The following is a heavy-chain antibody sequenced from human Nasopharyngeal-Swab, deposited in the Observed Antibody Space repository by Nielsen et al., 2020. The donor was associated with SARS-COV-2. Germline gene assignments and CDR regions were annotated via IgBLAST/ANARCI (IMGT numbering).Heavy chain of an antibody. V-gene: IGHV4-39*07. J-gene: IGHJ4*02. Sequence: WIRQPPGKGLEWIGSIYYSGSTNYNPSLRSRVTMSVDKSKNQFSLKLSSVTAADTAVYYCARRGLVGVTISFDYWGQGTLVTVSS. CDR3: ARRGLVGVTISFDY. D-gene: IGHD1-26*01. CDR2: IYYSGST.